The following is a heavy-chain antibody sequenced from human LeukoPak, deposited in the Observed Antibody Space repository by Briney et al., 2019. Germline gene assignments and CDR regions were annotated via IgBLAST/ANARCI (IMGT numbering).Heavy chain of an antibody. CDR3: ASGPHDTDAFDI. V-gene: IGHV1-2*02. J-gene: IGHJ3*02. D-gene: IGHD3-9*01. CDR2: INPNSGGT. CDR1: GGTFSSYA. Sequence: GASVKVSCKASGGTFSSYAISWVRQAPGQGLEWMGWINPNSGGTNYAQKFQGRVTMTRDTSISTAYMELSRLRSDDTAVYYCASGPHDTDAFDIWGQGTMVTVSS.